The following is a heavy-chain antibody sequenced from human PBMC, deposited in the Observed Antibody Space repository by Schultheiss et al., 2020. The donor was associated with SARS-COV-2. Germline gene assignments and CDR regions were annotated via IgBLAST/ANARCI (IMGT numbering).Heavy chain of an antibody. D-gene: IGHD6-6*01. Sequence: SVKVSCKASGYTFTSYYMHWVRQAPGQGLEWMGRIIPILGIANYAQKFQGRVTITADKSTSTAYMELSSLRSDDTAVYYCARGQVQLGYYSYMDVWGKGTTVTVSS. CDR1: GYTFTSYY. CDR3: ARGQVQLGYYSYMDV. J-gene: IGHJ6*03. V-gene: IGHV1-69*04. CDR2: IIPILGIA.